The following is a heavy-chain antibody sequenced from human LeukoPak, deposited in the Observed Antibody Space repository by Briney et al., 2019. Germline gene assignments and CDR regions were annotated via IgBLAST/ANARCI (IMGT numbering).Heavy chain of an antibody. Sequence: GGSLRLSCAASGFTFSSYGMHWVRQAPGKGLEWVAVISYDGSNKYYADSVKGRFTISRDNSKNTLYLQMNSLRAEDTAVYYCAKVYGAYYGSGSYRFDYWGQGTLVTVSS. J-gene: IGHJ4*02. D-gene: IGHD3-10*01. CDR2: ISYDGSNK. CDR1: GFTFSSYG. V-gene: IGHV3-30*18. CDR3: AKVYGAYYGSGSYRFDY.